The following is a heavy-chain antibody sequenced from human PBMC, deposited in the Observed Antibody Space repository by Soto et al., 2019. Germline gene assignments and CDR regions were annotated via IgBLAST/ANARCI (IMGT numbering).Heavy chain of an antibody. CDR1: GYTFTSYG. J-gene: IGHJ3*02. CDR3: ARAYMVVVVAATDPEAFDI. Sequence: ASVKVSCKASGYTFTSYGISWVRQAPGQGLEWMGWISAYNGNTNYAQKLQGRVTMTTDTSTSTAYMELRSLRSDDTAVYYCARAYMVVVVAATDPEAFDIWGQGTMVTVSS. D-gene: IGHD2-15*01. CDR2: ISAYNGNT. V-gene: IGHV1-18*01.